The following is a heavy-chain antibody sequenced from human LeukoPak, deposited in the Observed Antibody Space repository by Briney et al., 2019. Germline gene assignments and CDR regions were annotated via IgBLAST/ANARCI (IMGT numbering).Heavy chain of an antibody. CDR3: ARDWKTNSFDY. J-gene: IGHJ4*02. D-gene: IGHD1-1*01. V-gene: IGHV3-30*03. Sequence: EGSLRLSCAASGFTFSSYGMHWVRQAPGKGLEWVAVISYDGSNIYYADYVKGRFTISRDISKNTLYLQMDSLRAEDTAIYYCARDWKTNSFDYWGQGTLVTVSS. CDR1: GFTFSSYG. CDR2: ISYDGSNI.